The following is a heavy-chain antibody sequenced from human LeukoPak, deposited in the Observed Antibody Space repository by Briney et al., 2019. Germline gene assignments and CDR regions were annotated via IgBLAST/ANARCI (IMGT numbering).Heavy chain of an antibody. D-gene: IGHD2-2*01. V-gene: IGHV1-46*01. J-gene: IGHJ4*02. Sequence: ASVKVSCKASGYTFTSYYMHWVRQAPGQGLEWMGIINPSGGSTSYAQKFQGRVTMTRDMSTSTVYMELSSLRSEDTAVYYCARDQGRTAFDYWGQGTLVTVSS. CDR2: INPSGGST. CDR3: ARDQGRTAFDY. CDR1: GYTFTSYY.